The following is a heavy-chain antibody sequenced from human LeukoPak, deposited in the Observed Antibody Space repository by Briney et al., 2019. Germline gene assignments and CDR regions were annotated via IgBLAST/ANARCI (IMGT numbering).Heavy chain of an antibody. V-gene: IGHV4-30-4*08. CDR2: IYYSGST. CDR3: ARVGVDFWSGYYD. J-gene: IGHJ4*02. Sequence: PSETLSLTCTVSGGSISSGDYYWSWIRQPPGKGLEWIGYIYYSGSTYYNPSLKSRVTISVDTSKNQFSLKLSSVTAADTAVYYCARVGVDFWSGYYDWGQGTLVTVSS. CDR1: GGSISSGDYY. D-gene: IGHD3-3*01.